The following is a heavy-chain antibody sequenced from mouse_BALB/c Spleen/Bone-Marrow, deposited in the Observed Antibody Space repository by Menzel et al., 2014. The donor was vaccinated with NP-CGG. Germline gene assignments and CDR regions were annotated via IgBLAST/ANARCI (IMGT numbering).Heavy chain of an antibody. CDR3: ARMGDYRYDGAFDY. V-gene: IGHV1-80*01. CDR1: GYAFSSYW. Sequence: VQRVESGAELVRPGSSVKISCKASGYAFSSYWMNWVKQRPGQGLEWIGQIYPGDGDTNYNGKFKGKATLTADKSSSTAYMQLSSLTSEDSAVYFCARMGDYRYDGAFDYWGQGTTLTVSS. D-gene: IGHD2-14*01. J-gene: IGHJ2*01. CDR2: IYPGDGDT.